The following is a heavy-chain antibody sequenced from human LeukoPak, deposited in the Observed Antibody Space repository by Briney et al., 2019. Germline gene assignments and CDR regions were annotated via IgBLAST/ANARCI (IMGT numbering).Heavy chain of an antibody. V-gene: IGHV3-21*01. CDR3: AKDPGYYGSGSYYHFDY. D-gene: IGHD3-10*01. J-gene: IGHJ4*02. CDR1: GFTFSSYS. Sequence: PGGSLRLFCAASGFTFSSYSMNWVRQAPGKGLEWVSSISSSSSYIYYADSVKGRFTISRDNAKNSLYLQMNSLRAEDTAVYYCAKDPGYYGSGSYYHFDYWGQGTLVTVS. CDR2: ISSSSSYI.